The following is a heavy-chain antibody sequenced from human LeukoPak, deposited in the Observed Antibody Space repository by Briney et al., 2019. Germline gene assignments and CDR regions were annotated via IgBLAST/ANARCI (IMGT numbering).Heavy chain of an antibody. CDR2: IIPIFGTA. CDR1: GGTFSSYA. Sequence: SVKVSCKASGGTFSSYAISWVRQAPGQGLEWMGGIIPIFGTANYAQKFQGRVTITADESTSTAYMELSSLRSEDTAVYYCAREVGATSFHYFDYWGQGTLVTVSS. J-gene: IGHJ4*02. D-gene: IGHD1-26*01. V-gene: IGHV1-69*13. CDR3: AREVGATSFHYFDY.